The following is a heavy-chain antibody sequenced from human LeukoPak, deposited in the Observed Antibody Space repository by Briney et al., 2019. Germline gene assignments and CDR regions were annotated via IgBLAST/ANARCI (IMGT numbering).Heavy chain of an antibody. CDR1: GGSISSSSYY. CDR3: ARDWRGYYFDY. CDR2: IYYSGST. V-gene: IGHV4-39*07. J-gene: IGHJ4*02. Sequence: PSETLSLTCTVSGGSISSSSYYWGWIRQPPGKGLEWIGSIYYSGSTYYNPSLKSRVTISVDTSKNQFSLKLSSVTAADTAVYYCARDWRGYYFDYWGQGTLVTVSS. D-gene: IGHD3-10*01.